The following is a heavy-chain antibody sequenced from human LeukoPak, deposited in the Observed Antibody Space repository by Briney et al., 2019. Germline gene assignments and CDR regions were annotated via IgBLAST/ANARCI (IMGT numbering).Heavy chain of an antibody. CDR2: IYNTVDV. J-gene: IGHJ4*02. D-gene: IGHD3-22*01. V-gene: IGHV4-59*01. CDR3: ARSRNYDSTGYNPTYYFDS. CDR1: GGSIIGSY. Sequence: SETLSLTCTVSGGSIIGSYWTWIRQSPGRGLEYIGYIYNTVDVNYSPSLKSRVTISIDMSRSQFSLRLKSVTAADTAIYYCARSRNYDSTGYNPTYYFDSWGQGALVTVSS.